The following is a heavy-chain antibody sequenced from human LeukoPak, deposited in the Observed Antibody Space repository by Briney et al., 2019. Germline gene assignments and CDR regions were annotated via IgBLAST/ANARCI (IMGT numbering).Heavy chain of an antibody. CDR1: GGSFSGYY. V-gene: IGHV4-39*01. CDR2: IYYSGST. D-gene: IGHD6-6*01. J-gene: IGHJ6*03. Sequence: KSSETLSLTCAVYGGSFSGYYWGWIRQPPGKGLEWIGSIYYSGSTYYNPSLKSRVTISVDTSKNQFSLKLSSVTAADTAVYYCARQGIAARSIFYYYMDVWGKGTTVTVSS. CDR3: ARQGIAARSIFYYYMDV.